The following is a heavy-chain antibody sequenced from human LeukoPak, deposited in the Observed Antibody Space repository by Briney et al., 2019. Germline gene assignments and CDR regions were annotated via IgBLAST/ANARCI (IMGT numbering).Heavy chain of an antibody. CDR2: ISHSGST. D-gene: IGHD1-26*01. CDR1: GGSFSDVY. CDR3: ARGRSGSPIGY. J-gene: IGHJ4*02. V-gene: IGHV4-34*01. Sequence: SETLSLSCAVYGGSFSDVYWSWIRQPPGKGLEWIGEISHSGSTNYNPSLKSRVTISVDTSKNQFSLKLSSVTAADTAVYYCARGRSGSPIGYWGQGTLVTVSS.